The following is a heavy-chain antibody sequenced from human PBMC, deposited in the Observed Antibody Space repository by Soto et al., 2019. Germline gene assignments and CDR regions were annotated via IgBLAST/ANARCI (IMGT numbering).Heavy chain of an antibody. D-gene: IGHD3-22*01. Sequence: GGSLRLSCVASGFTFSSYAMSWVRQAPGKGLEWVSGISGSSGSTHYADSVKGRFTISRDISKNTLYLQMNSLRAEDTAVYYCAKDCIYDSSGYYFGYFDYWGQGALVTVSS. CDR1: GFTFSSYA. V-gene: IGHV3-23*01. J-gene: IGHJ4*02. CDR3: AKDCIYDSSGYYFGYFDY. CDR2: ISGSSGST.